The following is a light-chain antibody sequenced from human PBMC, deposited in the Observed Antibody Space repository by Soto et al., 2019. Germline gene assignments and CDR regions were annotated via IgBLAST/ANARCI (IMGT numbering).Light chain of an antibody. CDR2: GNN. Sequence: QPVLTQPPSVSGAPGQRVTISCTGSNSNIGAGFAVHWYQQLPGTAPKLLIHGNNNRPSEVPDRFSGYKSDTSASLAITGLQADDEADYYCHSYDSRLNCYVFGTGTKVTVL. CDR3: HSYDSRLNCYV. J-gene: IGLJ1*01. CDR1: NSNIGAGFA. V-gene: IGLV1-40*01.